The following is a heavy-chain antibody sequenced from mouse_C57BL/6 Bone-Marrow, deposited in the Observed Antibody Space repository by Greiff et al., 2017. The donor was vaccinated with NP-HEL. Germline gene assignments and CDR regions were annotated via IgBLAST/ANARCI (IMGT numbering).Heavy chain of an antibody. CDR3: ARGLRFYYYGRNFYAMDY. Sequence: VQLQQPGAELVKPGASVKLSCKASGYTFTSYWMHWVKQRPGRGLEWIGRIDPNSGGTKSIEKFKSTATLTVDKPSSTAYMQLSSLTSEDSAVDYCARGLRFYYYGRNFYAMDYWGQGTSGTVSS. CDR2: IDPNSGGT. D-gene: IGHD1-1*01. J-gene: IGHJ4*01. V-gene: IGHV1-72*01. CDR1: GYTFTSYW.